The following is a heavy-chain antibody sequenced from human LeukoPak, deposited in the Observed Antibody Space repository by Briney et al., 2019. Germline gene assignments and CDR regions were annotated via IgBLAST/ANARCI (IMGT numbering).Heavy chain of an antibody. V-gene: IGHV4-39*01. Sequence: SETLSLTCTVSGGSISSGGYYWSWIRQHPGKGLEWIGYIYYSGSTYYNPSLKSRVTISVDTSKNQFSLKLSSVTAADTAVYYCARHPTPSVYSSSWYVDYWGQGTLVTVSS. D-gene: IGHD6-13*01. J-gene: IGHJ4*02. CDR2: IYYSGST. CDR3: ARHPTPSVYSSSWYVDY. CDR1: GGSISSGGYY.